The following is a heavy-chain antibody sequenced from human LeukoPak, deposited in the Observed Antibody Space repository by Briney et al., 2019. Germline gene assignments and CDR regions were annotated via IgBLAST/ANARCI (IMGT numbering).Heavy chain of an antibody. Sequence: SETLSLTCTVSGVSIISTNSYWGWIRQSPRTGLEWIGNIYSSGRTYYNPSLKSRVTISIDMSENQFSLKLTSVTAADTAGYYCARKGGDHATEIDSWGKGTLVTVS. V-gene: IGHV4-39*07. CDR1: GVSIISTNSY. J-gene: IGHJ4*02. CDR3: ARKGGDHATEIDS. CDR2: IYSSGRT. D-gene: IGHD2-15*01.